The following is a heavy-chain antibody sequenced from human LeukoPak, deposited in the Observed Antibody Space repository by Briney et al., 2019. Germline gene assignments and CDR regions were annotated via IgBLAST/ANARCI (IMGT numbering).Heavy chain of an antibody. CDR2: ISGSGGST. J-gene: IGHJ3*02. V-gene: IGHV3-23*01. CDR3: AKDGFYSSGWYDAFDI. Sequence: GGSLRLSCAASGFTFSSYAMSWVRQAPGKGLEWVSAISGSGGSTYYADSVKGRLTISRDNSKNTLYLQMNSLRAEDTAVYYCAKDGFYSSGWYDAFDIWGQGTMVTVSS. CDR1: GFTFSSYA. D-gene: IGHD6-19*01.